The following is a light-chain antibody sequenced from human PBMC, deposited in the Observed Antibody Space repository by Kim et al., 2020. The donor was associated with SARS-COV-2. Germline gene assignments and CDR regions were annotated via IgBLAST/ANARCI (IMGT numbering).Light chain of an antibody. Sequence: GSPGQTASITCSGDKLGDKFACWYQQKPGQSPVLVIYQDSKRPSGIPERFSGSNSGNTATLTISGTQAMDEADYYCQAWDSSTVVFGGGTQLTVL. CDR1: KLGDKF. J-gene: IGLJ2*01. CDR3: QAWDSSTVV. V-gene: IGLV3-1*01. CDR2: QDS.